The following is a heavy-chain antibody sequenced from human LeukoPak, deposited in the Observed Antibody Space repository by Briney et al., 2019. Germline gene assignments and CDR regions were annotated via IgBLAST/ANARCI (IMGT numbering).Heavy chain of an antibody. V-gene: IGHV3-23*01. Sequence: PGGSLRLSCAASGFTFSTYGMSWVRQAPGRGLEWVSAISGSGGSTYYADSVKGRFTISRDNSKNTLYLQMNSLRAEDTAVYYCARATYYYDSSGYYLLYYFDYWGQGTLVTVSS. CDR1: GFTFSTYG. CDR2: ISGSGGST. J-gene: IGHJ4*02. D-gene: IGHD3-22*01. CDR3: ARATYYYDSSGYYLLYYFDY.